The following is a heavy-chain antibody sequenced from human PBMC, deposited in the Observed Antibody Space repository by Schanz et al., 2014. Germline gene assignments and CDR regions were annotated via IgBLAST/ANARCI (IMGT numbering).Heavy chain of an antibody. CDR2: ISGSGGST. CDR3: AKGRFGELSAFDI. V-gene: IGHV3-23*04. CDR1: GFAFSSFA. J-gene: IGHJ3*02. D-gene: IGHD3-10*01. Sequence: EVQLVASGGGLVQPGGSLRLSCVASGFAFSSFAMTWVRQAPGRGLEWVSAISGSGGSTYYADSVKGRFTISRDNSKNTLYLQMNSLRAEDTAVYYCAKGRFGELSAFDIWGQGTMVTVSS.